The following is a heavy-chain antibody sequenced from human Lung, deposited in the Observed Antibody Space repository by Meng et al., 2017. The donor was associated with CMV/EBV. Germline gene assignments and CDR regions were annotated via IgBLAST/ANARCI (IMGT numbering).Heavy chain of an antibody. V-gene: IGHV7-4-1*02. CDR3: ARGGNFDP. CDR2: ISTNTGTP. D-gene: IGHD2/OR15-2a*01. CDR1: GYTFSTYT. Sequence: QLQWVQSGAKLKKPRASVKVSCNASGYTFSTYTINWVRQAHGRGLEWMGWISTNTGTPTYTQGFTGRFVFSLDTSVSTAYLQISSLKAEDTAVYYCARGGNFDPWGQGTLVTVSS. J-gene: IGHJ5*02.